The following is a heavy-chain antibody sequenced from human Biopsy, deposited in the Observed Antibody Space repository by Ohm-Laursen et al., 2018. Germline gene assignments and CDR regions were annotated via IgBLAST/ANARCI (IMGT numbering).Heavy chain of an antibody. Sequence: ASVKVSCKGSGYTFTNHYIHWVRQAPGQGLEWMGIINPAGGSTNYAQKFQGRVTLTTDTSTSTVHMELRSLRSDDTAVYYCARLLQTDGDGFWSGYYDYWGQGTLVTVSS. V-gene: IGHV1-46*01. D-gene: IGHD3-3*01. CDR2: INPAGGST. CDR1: GYTFTNHY. CDR3: ARLLQTDGDGFWSGYYDY. J-gene: IGHJ4*02.